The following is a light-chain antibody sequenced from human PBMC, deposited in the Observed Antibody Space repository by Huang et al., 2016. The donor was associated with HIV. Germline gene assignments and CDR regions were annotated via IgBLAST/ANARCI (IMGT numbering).Light chain of an antibody. J-gene: IGKJ1*01. Sequence: EIILTQSPATLSLSPGERATLSCRASQSVGSYLAWYQQKPGQAPRLLIFDASNRATGIPARFSGGGSGTDFTLTIRGLEPDDFAVYFCQQRSNRTPTTFGQGTKVE. CDR2: DAS. CDR1: QSVGSY. CDR3: QQRSNRTPTT. V-gene: IGKV3-11*01.